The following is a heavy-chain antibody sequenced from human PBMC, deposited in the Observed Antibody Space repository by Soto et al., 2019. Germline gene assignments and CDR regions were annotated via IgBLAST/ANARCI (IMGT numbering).Heavy chain of an antibody. V-gene: IGHV3-9*01. D-gene: IGHD5-12*01. CDR1: GFTFDDA. CDR2: MNWKSNSI. J-gene: IGHJ6*03. CDR3: VKDGRGYHSYMYV. Sequence: EVQLVESGGGLVQPGRSLRLSCAASGFTFDDAMHWVRQAPGKGLEWFSGMNWKSNSIGYAGSVKGRLPISRDNAKKSLFLQMNSLRPEDTALYYCVKDGRGYHSYMYVWGKGTTVTVSS.